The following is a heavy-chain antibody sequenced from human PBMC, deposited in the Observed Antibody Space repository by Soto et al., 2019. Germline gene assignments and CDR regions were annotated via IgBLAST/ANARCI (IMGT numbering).Heavy chain of an antibody. D-gene: IGHD2-2*01. CDR1: GGSISSYY. CDR3: AREAPGYCSSTSCYSGGWFDP. J-gene: IGHJ5*02. Sequence: QVQLQESGPGLVKPSETLSLTCTVSGGSISSYYWSWIRQPPGKGLEWVGYISYSGSTNYNPSLKSRVTISVDTSKNQCSLKLSSVTAADTAVYYCAREAPGYCSSTSCYSGGWFDPWGQGTLVTVSS. CDR2: ISYSGST. V-gene: IGHV4-59*01.